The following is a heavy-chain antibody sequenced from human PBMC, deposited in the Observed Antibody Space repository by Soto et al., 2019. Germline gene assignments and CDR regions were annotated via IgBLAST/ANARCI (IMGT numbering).Heavy chain of an antibody. V-gene: IGHV3-23*01. CDR1: GFAFSTYA. CDR2: MSGSGATT. J-gene: IGHJ6*02. Sequence: EVQLLESGGGLVQPGGSLRLSCAASGFAFSTYAMTWVRQAPGKGLEWVSGMSGSGATTDYADSVKGRFTISRDNSKNTLYLQMSRLRVEDTAVYYCARAGRYDFWSGYPYYYYGMDVWGQGTTVTVSS. CDR3: ARAGRYDFWSGYPYYYYGMDV. D-gene: IGHD3-3*01.